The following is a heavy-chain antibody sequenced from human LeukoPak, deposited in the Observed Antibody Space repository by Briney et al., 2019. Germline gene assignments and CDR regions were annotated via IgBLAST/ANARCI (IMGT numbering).Heavy chain of an antibody. V-gene: IGHV3-7*01. CDR1: GFTFTDHW. Sequence: GGSLRLSCAASGFTFTDHWMSWVRQAPGKGLEWVANINEDGSEKYYVDSVKGRFTISRDNAKNSLYLQMNSLRAEDTAVYYCARDRVSSGQTFDYWGQGTLVTVSS. J-gene: IGHJ4*02. CDR3: ARDRVSSGQTFDY. D-gene: IGHD3-22*01. CDR2: INEDGSEK.